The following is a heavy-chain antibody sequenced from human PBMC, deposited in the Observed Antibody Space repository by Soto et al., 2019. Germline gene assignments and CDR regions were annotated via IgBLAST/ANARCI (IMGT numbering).Heavy chain of an antibody. Sequence: QVQLVESGGGVVQTGRSLRLSCAASGFTFSSYGMHWVRQAPGKGLEWVAVIWNDGSNKYYADSVKGRFTISRDNSKNTLYLQMNSLRAEDTAVYDCARGPNYDLWSGSDYWGKGTLVTVSS. CDR1: GFTFSSYG. J-gene: IGHJ4*02. CDR3: ARGPNYDLWSGSDY. D-gene: IGHD3-3*01. V-gene: IGHV3-33*01. CDR2: IWNDGSNK.